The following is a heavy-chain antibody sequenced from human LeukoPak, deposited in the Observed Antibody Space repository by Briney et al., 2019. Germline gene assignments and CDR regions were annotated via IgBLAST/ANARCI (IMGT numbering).Heavy chain of an antibody. J-gene: IGHJ4*02. CDR1: GFTFSNYW. V-gene: IGHV3-7*04. D-gene: IGHD3-10*01. CDR3: ARDLRAPLYYYGSGSSFDH. CDR2: IKQDGTQK. Sequence: GGSLRLSCAASGFTFSNYWMSWVRQAPGKGLEWLANIKQDGTQKHSVDSVKGRFTTFRDNAKNSLYPQMNNLRVDDTAVYYCARDLRAPLYYYGSGSSFDHWGQGTLVTVSS.